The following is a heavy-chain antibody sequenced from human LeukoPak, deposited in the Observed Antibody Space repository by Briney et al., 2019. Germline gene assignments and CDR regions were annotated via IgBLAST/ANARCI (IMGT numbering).Heavy chain of an antibody. D-gene: IGHD1-7*01. CDR3: ARGGWGTAIDY. CDR2: ISSSGTYI. V-gene: IGHV3-21*06. Sequence: GGSLRLSCAASGFTFSSHRMNWVRQAPGKGLEWVSSISSSGTYIYYADSVKGRFTISRDNAKNTLDLQMNSLRAEDTAVYYCARGGWGTAIDYWAQGTLVTVSS. CDR1: GFTFSSHR. J-gene: IGHJ4*02.